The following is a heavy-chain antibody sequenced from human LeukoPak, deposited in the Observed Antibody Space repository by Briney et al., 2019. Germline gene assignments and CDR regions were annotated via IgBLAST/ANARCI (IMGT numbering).Heavy chain of an antibody. D-gene: IGHD6-19*01. V-gene: IGHV3-30*02. Sequence: PGGSLRLSCAASGFTFNTYRMHWVRQAPGKGLEWVAFIRYDGAIKYYADYVKGRFIISRDNSKNTLYLQMSSLRPEDTAVYYCARETSGWFDYWGQGTLVTVSS. CDR1: GFTFNTYR. CDR3: ARETSGWFDY. J-gene: IGHJ4*02. CDR2: IRYDGAIK.